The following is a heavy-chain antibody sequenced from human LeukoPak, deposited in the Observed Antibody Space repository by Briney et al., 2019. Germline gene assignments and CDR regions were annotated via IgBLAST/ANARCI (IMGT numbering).Heavy chain of an antibody. J-gene: IGHJ4*02. D-gene: IGHD6-25*01. CDR2: IYYSGGT. CDR3: ARHGVSGYYYVDY. Sequence: SSYWMNWARQPPGKGLEWIGSIYYSGGTYYNPSLKSRVTISVDLSKNQFSMKMNDVTAADTAVYYCARHGVSGYYYVDYWGQGTLVTVSS. CDR1: SSYW. V-gene: IGHV4-39*01.